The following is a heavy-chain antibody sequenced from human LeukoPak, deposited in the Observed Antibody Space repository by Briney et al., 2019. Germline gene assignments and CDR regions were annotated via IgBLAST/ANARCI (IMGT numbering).Heavy chain of an antibody. J-gene: IGHJ3*02. CDR3: ASPAGSPYYGDAFDI. CDR1: GFTFSSYG. Sequence: PGGSLRLSCAASGFTFSSYGMHWVRQAPGKGLEWVSYISSSGSTIYYADSVKGRFTISRDNAKNSLYLQMNSLRAEDTAVYYCASPAGSPYYGDAFDIWGQGTMVTVSS. V-gene: IGHV3-48*04. CDR2: ISSSGSTI. D-gene: IGHD3-22*01.